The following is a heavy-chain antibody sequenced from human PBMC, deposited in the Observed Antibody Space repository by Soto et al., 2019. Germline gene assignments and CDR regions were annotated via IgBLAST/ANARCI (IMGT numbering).Heavy chain of an antibody. D-gene: IGHD3-3*01. CDR3: AKWSYLDY. CDR1: VFRFASFG. CDR2: XSXXXGXX. Sequence: GGSPRLCCTTSVFRFASFGMTWVRQGPGXGXEXVXTXSXXXGXXXXADSVKGRFSISRDTSRNTLYLQMNSLRADDTAIYYCAKWSYLDYWGQGTRVTVSS. J-gene: IGHJ4*02. V-gene: IGHV3-23*01.